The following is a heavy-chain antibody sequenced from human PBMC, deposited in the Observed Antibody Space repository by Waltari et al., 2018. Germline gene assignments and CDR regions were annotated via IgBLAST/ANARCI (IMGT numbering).Heavy chain of an antibody. CDR3: ARTRPAAGVWALRALDY. V-gene: IGHV4-34*01. J-gene: IGHJ4*02. Sequence: QVQLQQWGAGLLKPSETLSLTCAVYGGSFSGYYWSWIRQPPGKGLEWIGEINHSGSTNYIPSLKSRVTISVDTSKNQFSLKLSSVTAADTAVYYCARTRPAAGVWALRALDYWGQGTLVTVSS. D-gene: IGHD1-26*01. CDR1: GGSFSGYY. CDR2: INHSGST.